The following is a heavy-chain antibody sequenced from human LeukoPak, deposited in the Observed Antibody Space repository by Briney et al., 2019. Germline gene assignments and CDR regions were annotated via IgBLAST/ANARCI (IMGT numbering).Heavy chain of an antibody. CDR1: GYTFTSYY. CDR3: AKGGTWTIYYFDY. CDR2: INPSGGTT. D-gene: IGHD3/OR15-3a*01. Sequence: ASVKVSCKVSGYTFTSYYIHWVRQAPGQGLEWMGIINPSGGTTSYAQKFQGRVTMTRDTSTTTVYMELSSLRSEDTAVYYCAKGGTWTIYYFDYWGQGTLVTVSS. V-gene: IGHV1-46*01. J-gene: IGHJ4*02.